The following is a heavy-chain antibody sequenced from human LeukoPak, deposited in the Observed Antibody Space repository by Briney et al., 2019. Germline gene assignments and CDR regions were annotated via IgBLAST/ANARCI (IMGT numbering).Heavy chain of an antibody. CDR2: ISSNGGST. D-gene: IGHD5-12*01. Sequence: GGSLRVFCAASGFTFSSYAMHWVRQAPGKGLEYVSAISSNGGSTYYANSVKGRFTISRDNSKNTLYLQMGSLRAEDMAVYYCARELQCGYSGYAYWGQGTLVTVSS. V-gene: IGHV3-64*01. CDR1: GFTFSSYA. CDR3: ARELQCGYSGYAY. J-gene: IGHJ4*02.